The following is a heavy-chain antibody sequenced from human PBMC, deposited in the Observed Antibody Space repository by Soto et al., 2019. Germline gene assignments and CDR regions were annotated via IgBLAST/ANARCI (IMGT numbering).Heavy chain of an antibody. CDR3: ARVAAGGGMDV. Sequence: EVQLVESGGGLVQPGGSLRLSCAASGFTFSSYEMNWVRQAPGKGLEWVSYISSSGSTIYYADSVKGRFTISRDNAKNSLNLQMNSLRAEDTAVYYCARVAAGGGMDVWGQGTTDTVSS. J-gene: IGHJ6*02. CDR2: ISSSGSTI. CDR1: GFTFSSYE. V-gene: IGHV3-48*03. D-gene: IGHD6-13*01.